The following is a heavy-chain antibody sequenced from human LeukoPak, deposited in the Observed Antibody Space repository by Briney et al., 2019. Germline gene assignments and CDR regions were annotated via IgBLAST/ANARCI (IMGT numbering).Heavy chain of an antibody. CDR3: AAEVSSSHAFDI. CDR1: GGTFSSYA. J-gene: IGHJ3*02. CDR2: IIPIFGTA. V-gene: IGHV1-69*13. Sequence: ASVKVSRKASGGTFSSYAISWVRQAPGQGLEWMGGIIPIFGTANYAQKFQGRVTITADESTSTAYMELSSLRSEDTAVYYCAAEVSSSHAFDIWGQGTMVTVSS. D-gene: IGHD6-6*01.